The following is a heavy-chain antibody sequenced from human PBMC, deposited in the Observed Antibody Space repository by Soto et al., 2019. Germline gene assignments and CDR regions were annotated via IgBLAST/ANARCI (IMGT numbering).Heavy chain of an antibody. CDR2: INSDGSST. CDR1: GFTFSSYW. J-gene: IGHJ6*02. V-gene: IGHV3-74*01. D-gene: IGHD3-10*01. CDR3: ARGDYYGSGVIGGYYYYGMDV. Sequence: LRLSCAASGFTFSSYWMHWVRQAPGKGLVWVSRINSDGSSTSYADSVKGRFTISRDNAKNTLYLQMNSLRAEDTAVYYCARGDYYGSGVIGGYYYYGMDVWGQGTTVTVSS.